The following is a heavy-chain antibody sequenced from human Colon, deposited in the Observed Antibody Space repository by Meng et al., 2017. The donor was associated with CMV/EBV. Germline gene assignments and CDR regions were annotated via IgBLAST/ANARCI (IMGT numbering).Heavy chain of an antibody. CDR2: ISYDGSSD. CDR1: ALTFTGYA. J-gene: IGHJ6*02. V-gene: IGHV3-30-3*01. Sequence: GGSLRLSCAASALTFTGYAMHWVRQAPGKGLEWVAVISYDGSSDYYADSVKGRFPISRDNSKNTLYLQVNSLRAEHTAVYYCASDIGRYCAGGTCYARPHLSDLDVWGQGTTVTVSS. D-gene: IGHD2-15*01. CDR3: ASDIGRYCAGGTCYARPHLSDLDV.